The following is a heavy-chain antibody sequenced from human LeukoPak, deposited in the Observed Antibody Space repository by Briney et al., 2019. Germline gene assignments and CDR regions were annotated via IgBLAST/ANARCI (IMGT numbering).Heavy chain of an antibody. CDR3: ARRGVYYYDSSGRANYYFDF. J-gene: IGHJ4*02. D-gene: IGHD3-22*01. Sequence: SETLSLTCTVSGGSISSYYWSWIRQPAGKGLEWIGRIYTSGSTNYNPSLKSRVTMSVDTSKNQFSLKLSSVTAADTAVYYCARRGVYYYDSSGRANYYFDFWGQGTLVTVSS. CDR2: IYTSGST. V-gene: IGHV4-4*07. CDR1: GGSISSYY.